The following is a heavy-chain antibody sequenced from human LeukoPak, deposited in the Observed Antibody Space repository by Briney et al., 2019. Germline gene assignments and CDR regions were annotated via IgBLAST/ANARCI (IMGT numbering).Heavy chain of an antibody. Sequence: ASVKASCKASGYTFTSYYMHWVRKAPGQGLEWMGIINPIGGSTSYAQKFQGRVTMTRDMSTSTVYMELSSLRSEDTAVYYCALFDSSFDYWGQGTLVTVSS. CDR3: ALFDSSFDY. V-gene: IGHV1-46*01. J-gene: IGHJ4*02. CDR2: INPIGGST. D-gene: IGHD3-22*01. CDR1: GYTFTSYY.